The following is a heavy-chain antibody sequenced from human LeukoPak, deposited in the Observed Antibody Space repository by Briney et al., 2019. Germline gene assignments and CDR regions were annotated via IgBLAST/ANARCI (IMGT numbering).Heavy chain of an antibody. J-gene: IGHJ4*02. CDR3: AKGGSTSCPDY. CDR1: GFTFNNYA. V-gene: IGHV3-23*01. CDR2: ISVSGGST. D-gene: IGHD2-2*01. Sequence: QLVGALRLSCAASGFTFNNYAMSWVRQAPGKGLEWVSGISVSGGSTFYADSVKGRFTISRDNSKDTLYLQMNSLRAEDTAVYYCAKGGSTSCPDYWGQGTLVTVSS.